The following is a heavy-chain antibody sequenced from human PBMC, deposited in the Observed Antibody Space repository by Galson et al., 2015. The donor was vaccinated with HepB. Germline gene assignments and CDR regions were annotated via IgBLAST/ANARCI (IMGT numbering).Heavy chain of an antibody. CDR3: ARDRSHSLDF. J-gene: IGHJ4*02. D-gene: IGHD6-6*01. Sequence: SVKVSCKASGYKFTYNGISWVRQAPGQGLEWLGWISANSGNTNFAQRLQGRVTMTRDTSTSTAYMELRRLRSDDTAVYYCARDRSHSLDFWGQGTLVTVSS. V-gene: IGHV1-18*04. CDR2: ISANSGNT. CDR1: GYKFTYNG.